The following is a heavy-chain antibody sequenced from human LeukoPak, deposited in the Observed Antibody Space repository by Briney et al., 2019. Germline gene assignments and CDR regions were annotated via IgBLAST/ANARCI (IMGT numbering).Heavy chain of an antibody. CDR1: GFTVSRNY. J-gene: IGHJ4*02. V-gene: IGHV3-66*01. CDR2: IYIDGNT. CDR3: ARGDGYNFFDS. Sequence: GGSLRLSSAASGFTVSRNYMSWVRQPPTKGLEWVSVIYIDGNTYYADSVRGRFTISRDNSKNTVYLQMNSLRAADTAVYYCARGDGYNFFDSWGQGTLVTVSS. D-gene: IGHD5-24*01.